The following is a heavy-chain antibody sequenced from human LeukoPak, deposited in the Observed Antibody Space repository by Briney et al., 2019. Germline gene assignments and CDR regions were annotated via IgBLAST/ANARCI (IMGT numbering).Heavy chain of an antibody. J-gene: IGHJ6*03. CDR3: AKSLIAAAGTPLHYYYYYYMDV. D-gene: IGHD6-13*01. CDR1: GFTFSSYW. CDR2: IKQDGSEK. V-gene: IGHV3-7*01. Sequence: GGSLRLSCAASGFTFSSYWMSWVRQAPGKGLEWVANIKQDGSEKYYVDSVKGRFTISRDNSKNTLYLQMNSLRAEDTAVYYCAKSLIAAAGTPLHYYYYYYMDVWGKGTTVTISS.